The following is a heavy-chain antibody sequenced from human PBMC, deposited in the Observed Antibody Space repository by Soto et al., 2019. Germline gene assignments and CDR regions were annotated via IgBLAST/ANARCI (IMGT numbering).Heavy chain of an antibody. D-gene: IGHD1-26*01. V-gene: IGHV4-34*01. Sequence: SETLSLTCAVYGGSFSGYYWSWIRQPPGKGLEWIGEINHSGSTNYNPSLKSRVTISVDTSKNQFSLKLSSVTAADTAVYYCAIDSPPGSYYDSLAQNPFDYWGQGTLVTVSS. J-gene: IGHJ4*02. CDR3: AIDSPPGSYYDSLAQNPFDY. CDR1: GGSFSGYY. CDR2: INHSGST.